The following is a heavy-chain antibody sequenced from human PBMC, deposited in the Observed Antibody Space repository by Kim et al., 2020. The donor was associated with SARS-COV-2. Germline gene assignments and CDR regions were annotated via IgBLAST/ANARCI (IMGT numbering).Heavy chain of an antibody. CDR2: GNT. Sequence: GNTGYAQQVQGRVTMTRNTSKSTAYMELSSLRSEDTAVYYCARGDSTLARWGQGTLVTVSS. V-gene: IGHV1-8*01. CDR3: ARGDSTLAR. D-gene: IGHD6-13*01. J-gene: IGHJ4*02.